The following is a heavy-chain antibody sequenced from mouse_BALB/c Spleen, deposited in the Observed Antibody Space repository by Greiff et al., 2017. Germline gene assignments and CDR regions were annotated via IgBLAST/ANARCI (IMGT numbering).Heavy chain of an antibody. V-gene: IGHV5-4*02. Sequence: EVQGVESGGGLVKPGGSLKLSCAASGFTFSDYYMYWVRQTPEKRLEWVATISDGGSYTYYPDSVKGRFTISRDNAKNNLYLQMSSLKSEDTAMYYCARENYGSSFLYYAMDYWGQGTSVTVSS. CDR3: ARENYGSSFLYYAMDY. J-gene: IGHJ4*01. D-gene: IGHD1-1*01. CDR2: ISDGGSYT. CDR1: GFTFSDYY.